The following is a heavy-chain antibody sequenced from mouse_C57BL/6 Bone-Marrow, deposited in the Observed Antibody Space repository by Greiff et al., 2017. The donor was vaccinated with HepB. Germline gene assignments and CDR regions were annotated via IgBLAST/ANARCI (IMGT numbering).Heavy chain of an antibody. D-gene: IGHD1-1*02. V-gene: IGHV2-9-1*01. CDR3: AGNFGAFYYYGYFDY. J-gene: IGHJ2*01. CDR2: IWTGRGT. Sequence: VMLVESGPGLVAPSQSLSITCTASGFSLTSYAISWVRQPPGKGLEWLGVIWTGRGTNYNSALKSRQSISKDNSKSQVFLKMNRLQTDDTARYYCAGNFGAFYYYGYFDYWGQGTTLTVSA. CDR1: GFSLTSYA.